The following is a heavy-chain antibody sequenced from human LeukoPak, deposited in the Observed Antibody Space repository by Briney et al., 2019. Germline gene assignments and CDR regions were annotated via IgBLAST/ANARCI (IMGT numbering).Heavy chain of an antibody. J-gene: IGHJ4*02. D-gene: IGHD4-17*01. Sequence: SETLSLTCAVYGGSFSGYYWSWIRQPPGKGLEWIGEINHSGSTNYNPSLKSRVTISVDTSKNQFSLKLSSVTAADTAVYYCARLDLDYGDYYDYWGQGTLVTVSS. CDR1: GGSFSGYY. CDR2: INHSGST. V-gene: IGHV4-34*01. CDR3: ARLDLDYGDYYDY.